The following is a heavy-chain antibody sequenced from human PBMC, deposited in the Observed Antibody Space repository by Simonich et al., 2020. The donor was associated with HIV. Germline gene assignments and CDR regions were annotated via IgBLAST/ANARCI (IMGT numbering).Heavy chain of an antibody. V-gene: IGHV4-38-2*01. CDR3: ARVGLRIAAAGTVVGFDY. CDR2: IYHSAST. D-gene: IGHD6-13*01. CDR1: GYSISSGYY. J-gene: IGHJ4*02. Sequence: QVQLQESGPGLVKPSETLSLTCAVSGYSISSGYYWGWIRQPPGKGLEWIGSIYHSASTYYNPSLKSRVTISVDTSKNQFSLKLSSVTAADTAVYYCARVGLRIAAAGTVVGFDYWGQGTLVTVSS.